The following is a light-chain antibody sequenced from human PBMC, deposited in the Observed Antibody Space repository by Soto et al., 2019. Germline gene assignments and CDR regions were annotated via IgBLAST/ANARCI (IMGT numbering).Light chain of an antibody. V-gene: IGKV3D-20*02. CDR3: QQRSNWPLT. Sequence: EIVLTQSPGTLSLSPGERATLSCRASQSVSSSYLAWYQQKPGQAPRLLIYDASNRATGIPARFSGSGSGTDFTLTISSLEPEDFAVYYCQQRSNWPLTFGQGTRLE. CDR2: DAS. CDR1: QSVSSSY. J-gene: IGKJ5*01.